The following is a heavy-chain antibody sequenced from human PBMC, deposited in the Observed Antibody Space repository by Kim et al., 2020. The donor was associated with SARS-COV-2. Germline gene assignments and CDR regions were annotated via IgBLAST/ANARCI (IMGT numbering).Heavy chain of an antibody. CDR1: GFTFSSYW. V-gene: IGHV3-74*01. J-gene: IGHJ4*02. CDR3: ARETVGATTELDY. CDR2: IHRDGSST. D-gene: IGHD1-26*01. Sequence: GGSLRLSCAASGFTFSSYWMHWVRQAPGKGLVWVSRIHRDGSSTSYADSVKGRFTISRDNAKNTLYLQMNSLRVDDTAVYYCARETVGATTELDYWGQGT.